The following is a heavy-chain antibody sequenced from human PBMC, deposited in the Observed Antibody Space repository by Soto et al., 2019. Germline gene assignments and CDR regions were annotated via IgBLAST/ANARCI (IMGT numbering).Heavy chain of an antibody. D-gene: IGHD3-3*01. CDR2: INPNSGGT. J-gene: IGHJ6*02. Sequence: ASVKVSCKASGYTFTGYYMHWVRQAPGQGLEWMGWINPNSGGTNYAQKFQGWVTMTRDTSISTAYMELSSLRSEDTAVYYCASRAKYDFWSCYYNDYYYYGMDFWGQGTTVTVSS. CDR3: ASRAKYDFWSCYYNDYYYYGMDF. CDR1: GYTFTGYY. V-gene: IGHV1-2*04.